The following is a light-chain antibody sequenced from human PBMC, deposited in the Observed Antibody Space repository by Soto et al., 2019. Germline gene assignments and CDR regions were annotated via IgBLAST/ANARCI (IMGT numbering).Light chain of an antibody. CDR1: QSVRSY. V-gene: IGKV3-11*01. CDR2: DAS. J-gene: IGKJ5*01. CDR3: QQRSNWPIT. Sequence: IVLTQSPATLSLSPGERATLSCRASQSVRSYLAWYQQKPGQAPRLLIYDASNRATGIPTRFSGSGSGTAFTLSISSLEPEDFAVYYCQQRSNWPITFGQGTRLEI.